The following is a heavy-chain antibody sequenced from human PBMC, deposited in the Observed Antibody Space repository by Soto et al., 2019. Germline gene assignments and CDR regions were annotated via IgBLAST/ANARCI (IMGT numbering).Heavy chain of an antibody. J-gene: IGHJ4*02. CDR3: AKDWSSGQPADY. Sequence: QVQLVESGGGVVQPGRSLRLSCAASGFTFSSYGMHWVRQAPGKGLEWVAVISYDGSNKYYADSVKGRFTISRDNSKNTLYLQMNSLRAEDTAVYYFAKDWSSGQPADYWGQGTLVTVSS. CDR1: GFTFSSYG. CDR2: ISYDGSNK. D-gene: IGHD6-19*01. V-gene: IGHV3-30*18.